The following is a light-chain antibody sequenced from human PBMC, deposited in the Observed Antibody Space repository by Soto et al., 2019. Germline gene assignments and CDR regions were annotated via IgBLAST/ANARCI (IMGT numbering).Light chain of an antibody. CDR3: QQYDNWPPWT. Sequence: EIVMTQSPDTLSVSPGERATLSCRASQSVSNHLAWYQQKPGQAHRLLIYGASTRATGIPARFSGSGSGTEFTRTISSLQSEDFAVYYCQQYDNWPPWTFGQGTKVEIK. CDR2: GAS. V-gene: IGKV3-15*01. CDR1: QSVSNH. J-gene: IGKJ1*01.